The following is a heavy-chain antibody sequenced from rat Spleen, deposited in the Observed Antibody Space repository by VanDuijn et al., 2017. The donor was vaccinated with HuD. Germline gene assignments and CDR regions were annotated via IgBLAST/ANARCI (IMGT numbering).Heavy chain of an antibody. CDR3: ATTRFAY. CDR2: ITNASGSST. CDR1: GFTFNNYW. V-gene: IGHV5-31*01. Sequence: EVQLVGSGGGLVQPGGSLKLSCVASGFTFNNYWMTWIRQAPGKGLEWVASITNASGSSTYYRDSVKGRLTVSRDNAKSTLYLQMDSLRSEDTATYYCATTRFAYWGQGTLVTVSS. D-gene: IGHD3-4*01. J-gene: IGHJ3*01.